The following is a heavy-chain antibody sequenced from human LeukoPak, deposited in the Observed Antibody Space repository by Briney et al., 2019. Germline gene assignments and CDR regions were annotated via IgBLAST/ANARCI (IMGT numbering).Heavy chain of an antibody. Sequence: GGSLRLSCGPSGFTFSSYSMNWAREAPGKGLEGVSPISSSSSYIYYADSVKGRFTISRDNAKNSLYLQMNSLRAEDTAVYYCARDLAYYYDSSGYSNWGQGTLVTVSS. CDR2: ISSSSSYI. CDR1: GFTFSSYS. CDR3: ARDLAYYYDSSGYSN. J-gene: IGHJ4*02. D-gene: IGHD3-22*01. V-gene: IGHV3-21*01.